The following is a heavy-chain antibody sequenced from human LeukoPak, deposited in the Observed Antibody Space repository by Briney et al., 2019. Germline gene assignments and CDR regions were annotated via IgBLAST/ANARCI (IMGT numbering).Heavy chain of an antibody. V-gene: IGHV4-34*01. Sequence: SETLSLTCAVYGGSFSGYYWSWIRQPPGKGLEWIGEINHSRSTNYNPSLKSRVTISVDTSKNQFSLKLSSVTAADTAVYYCARNLNDYVRGSYRYSPYGFDYWGQGTLVTVSS. CDR1: GGSFSGYY. D-gene: IGHD3-16*02. CDR2: INHSRST. CDR3: ARNLNDYVRGSYRYSPYGFDY. J-gene: IGHJ4*02.